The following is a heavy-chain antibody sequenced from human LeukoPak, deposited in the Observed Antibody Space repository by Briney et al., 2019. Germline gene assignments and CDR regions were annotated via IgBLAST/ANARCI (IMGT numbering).Heavy chain of an antibody. J-gene: IGHJ4*02. D-gene: IGHD4-11*01. V-gene: IGHV4-34*01. CDR3: AREGNYSIDY. Sequence: SETLSLTCAVYGGSFSGYYWSWIRQPPGKGLEWIREINHSGSTNYNPSLKSRVTISVDTSKNQFSLKLSSVTAADTAVYYCAREGNYSIDYWGQGTLVTVSS. CDR1: GGSFSGYY. CDR2: INHSGST.